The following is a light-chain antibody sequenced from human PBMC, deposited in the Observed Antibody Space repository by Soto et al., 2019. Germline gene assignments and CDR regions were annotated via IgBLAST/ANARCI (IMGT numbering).Light chain of an antibody. Sequence: EKVLTPSPGTPSLSTWNRATLSCRASQSVSSSNLAWYQQKPGQAPRLLISDASNRATGIPARFSGSGSGTDFTLTISSREPEDFAVYYCQQRSNWPPLTFGGGTKVDIK. J-gene: IGKJ4*01. CDR2: DAS. CDR3: QQRSNWPPLT. V-gene: IGKV3-11*01. CDR1: QSVSSSN.